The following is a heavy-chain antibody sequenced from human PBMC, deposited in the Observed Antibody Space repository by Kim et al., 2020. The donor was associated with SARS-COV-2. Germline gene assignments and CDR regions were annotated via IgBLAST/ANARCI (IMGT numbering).Heavy chain of an antibody. J-gene: IGHJ6*02. CDR2: ISGRTTNT. CDR1: GFTFSTYA. Sequence: GGSLRLSCAASGFTFSTYAFSWVRLAPGKGLEWVSAISGRTTNTYYADSVRGRFTISRDNSRNTLYLQMSSLRAEDTALYYCARADRGSYYFGMDVWGQGTTVTVS. V-gene: IGHV3-23*01. CDR3: ARADRGSYYFGMDV. D-gene: IGHD6-6*01.